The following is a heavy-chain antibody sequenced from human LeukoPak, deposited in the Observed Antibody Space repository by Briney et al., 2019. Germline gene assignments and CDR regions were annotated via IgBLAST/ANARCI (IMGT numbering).Heavy chain of an antibody. CDR3: ARNSSSSPWFDP. V-gene: IGHV4-39*02. D-gene: IGHD6-6*01. Sequence: SESLSLTCTVSGGSISSGSHYWGWIRQPPGKGPEWIGTVYYSRSTYYNPSLKSRVTISVDTSKNHFSLRLSSVTAADTAVYYCARNSSSSPWFDPWGQGTLVTVSS. CDR1: GGSISSGSHY. J-gene: IGHJ5*02. CDR2: VYYSRST.